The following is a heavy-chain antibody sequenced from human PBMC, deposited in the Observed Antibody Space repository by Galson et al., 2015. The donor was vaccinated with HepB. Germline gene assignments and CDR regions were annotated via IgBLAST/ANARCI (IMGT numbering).Heavy chain of an antibody. D-gene: IGHD2-2*01. J-gene: IGHJ6*02. CDR1: GYTFTGYY. Sequence: SVKVSCKASGYTFTGYYMHWVRQAPGQGLEWMGWINPNSGGTNYAQKFQGWVTMTRDTSISTAYMELSRLRSDDTAVYYCARSIVVVPDAMPFYNNYGVYGMDVWGQGTTVTVSS. CDR3: ARSIVVVPDAMPFYNNYGVYGMDV. V-gene: IGHV1-2*04. CDR2: INPNSGGT.